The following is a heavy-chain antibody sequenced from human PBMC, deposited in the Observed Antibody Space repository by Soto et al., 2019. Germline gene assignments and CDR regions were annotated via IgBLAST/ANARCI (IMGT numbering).Heavy chain of an antibody. CDR3: ARHPGIAAAGTPGDMDV. CDR2: IDPSDSYT. J-gene: IGHJ6*02. CDR1: GYSFTSYW. D-gene: IGHD6-13*01. V-gene: IGHV5-10-1*03. Sequence: EVQLVQSGAEVKKPGESLRISCKGSGYSFTSYWISWVRQMSGKGLEWMGRIDPSDSYTNYSPSFQGHVTISADKSISTAYLQWSSLKASDTAMYYCARHPGIAAAGTPGDMDVWGQGTTVTVSS.